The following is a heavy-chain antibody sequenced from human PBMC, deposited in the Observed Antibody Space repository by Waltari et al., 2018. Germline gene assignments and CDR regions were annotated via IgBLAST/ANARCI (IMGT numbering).Heavy chain of an antibody. D-gene: IGHD6-13*01. CDR2: IIPILGIA. CDR3: ARDQQQQLLQH. V-gene: IGHV1-69*08. Sequence: QVQLVQSGAEVKKPGSSVKVSCKASGGTFSSYTISLVRQAPGQGLEWMGRIIPILGIANYAQKFQGRVTITEDKSTSTAYMELSSLRSEDTAVYYCARDQQQQLLQHWGQGTLVTVSS. J-gene: IGHJ1*01. CDR1: GGTFSSYT.